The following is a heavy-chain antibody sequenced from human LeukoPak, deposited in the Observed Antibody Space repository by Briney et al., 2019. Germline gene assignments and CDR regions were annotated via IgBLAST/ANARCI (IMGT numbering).Heavy chain of an antibody. D-gene: IGHD4-11*01. J-gene: IGHJ3*02. CDR2: INSSSIYI. Sequence: GTLSLSSAASGFTLSAYGMNWLRQAPGKGLEWVSSINSSSIYIYYAITVKAPFPVSRENARTSLYLQMNSLRAEDTAVYYCARGHTNYGYTFDIWGQGTMVTVSS. CDR3: ARGHTNYGYTFDI. CDR1: GFTLSAYG. V-gene: IGHV3-21*06.